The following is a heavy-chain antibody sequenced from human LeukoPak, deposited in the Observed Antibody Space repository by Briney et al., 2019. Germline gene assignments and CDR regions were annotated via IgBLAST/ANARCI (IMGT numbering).Heavy chain of an antibody. CDR3: ARVKCSSTSCYNYGMDV. CDR1: GGTFSSYA. D-gene: IGHD2-2*01. CDR2: IIPIFGTA. Sequence: GASVKVSCKASGGTFSSYAISWVRQAPGQGLEWMGGIIPIFGTANYAQKFQGRVTIIADESTSTAYMELSSLRSEDTAVYYCARVKCSSTSCYNYGMDVWGQGTTVTVSS. V-gene: IGHV1-69*13. J-gene: IGHJ6*02.